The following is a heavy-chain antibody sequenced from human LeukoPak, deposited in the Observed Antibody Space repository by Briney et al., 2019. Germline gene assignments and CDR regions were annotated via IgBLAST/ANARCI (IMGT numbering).Heavy chain of an antibody. Sequence: GGSLRLSCAASGFTFSSHGMHWVRQAPGKGLEWVAVISYDGSNKYYADSVKGRFTISRDNSKNTLYLQMNSLRAEDTAVYYSAVGSYLGRNFDYWGQGTLVTVSS. J-gene: IGHJ4*02. CDR3: AVGSYLGRNFDY. D-gene: IGHD1-26*01. CDR2: ISYDGSNK. V-gene: IGHV3-30*03. CDR1: GFTFSSHG.